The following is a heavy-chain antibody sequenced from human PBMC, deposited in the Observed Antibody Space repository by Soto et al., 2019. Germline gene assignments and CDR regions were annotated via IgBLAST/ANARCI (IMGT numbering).Heavy chain of an antibody. CDR3: ARRGMSKIGFDT. CDR2: FNPSGDAT. Sequence: QVQLVQSGAEVKKPGTSVKVSCKASGYIFSNYYMHWVRQAPGQGLEWMGVFNPSGDATHYAQSFQGRVSVTRDTSTSTVYMELGTLTSGDTAVYYCARRGMSKIGFDTWGQGTMVTVSS. D-gene: IGHD3-10*01. CDR1: GYIFSNYY. J-gene: IGHJ3*02. V-gene: IGHV1-46*01.